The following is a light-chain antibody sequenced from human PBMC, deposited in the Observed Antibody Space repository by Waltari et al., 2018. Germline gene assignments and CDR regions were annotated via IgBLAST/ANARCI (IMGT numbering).Light chain of an antibody. CDR1: QSVLNRDTKKSY. CDR2: WAS. Sequence: DIVMTQSPDSLAVSLGERATITCRSSQSVLNRDTKKSYLAWYQQKSGQTPKLLIYWASTRESGVPDRFSGSGSGTDFTLTITILQAEDVAVYYCQQYYSTVTFGGGTKVEIK. J-gene: IGKJ4*01. V-gene: IGKV4-1*01. CDR3: QQYYSTVT.